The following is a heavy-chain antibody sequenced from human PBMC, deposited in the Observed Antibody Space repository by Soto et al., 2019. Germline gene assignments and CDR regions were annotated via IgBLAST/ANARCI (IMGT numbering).Heavy chain of an antibody. CDR1: GDSVSSNSAA. D-gene: IGHD3-3*01. Sequence: SQTLSLTCDISGDSVSSNSAAWNWIRQSPSRGLEWLGRTYYRSRWYNDYAVSVKSRITLNPDTSKNQFSLQLNSVTPEDTAVYYCAKSGSSFEMIPGFLDSWGQGPLVTVS. CDR3: AKSGSSFEMIPGFLDS. V-gene: IGHV6-1*01. J-gene: IGHJ4*02. CDR2: TYYRSRWYN.